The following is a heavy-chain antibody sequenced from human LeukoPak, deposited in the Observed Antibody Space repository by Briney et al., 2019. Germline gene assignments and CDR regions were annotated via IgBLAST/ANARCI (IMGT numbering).Heavy chain of an antibody. Sequence: GGSLRLSCAASGFTFSSYAVSWVRQAPGVGLEWVSTISGRGGSTFYADSVKGRFTISRDNSKNTLYLQMNSLRADDTAVYYCAKGYYDILTDYFHNWFNPWDQGTLVIVSS. CDR1: GFTFSSYA. CDR3: AKGYYDILTDYFHNWFNP. D-gene: IGHD3-9*01. CDR2: ISGRGGST. V-gene: IGHV3-23*01. J-gene: IGHJ5*02.